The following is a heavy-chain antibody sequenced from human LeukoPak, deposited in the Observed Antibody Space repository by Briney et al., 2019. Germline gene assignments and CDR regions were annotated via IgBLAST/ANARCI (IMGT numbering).Heavy chain of an antibody. D-gene: IGHD1-26*01. CDR3: AKGGKWDVTPFDY. V-gene: IGHV3-30*18. J-gene: IGHJ4*02. CDR1: GFTFSSYG. CDR2: ISYDGSNK. Sequence: QAGGSLRLSCAASGFTFSSYGMHWVRQAPGKGLEWVAVISYDGSNKYYADSVKGRFTISRDNSKNTLYLQVNSLRAEDTAVYYCAKGGKWDVTPFDYWGQGTLVTVSS.